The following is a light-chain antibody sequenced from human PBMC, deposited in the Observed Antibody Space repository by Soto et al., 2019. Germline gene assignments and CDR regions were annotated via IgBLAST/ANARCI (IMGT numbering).Light chain of an antibody. V-gene: IGKV3-11*01. CDR1: QSVSSY. CDR2: DAS. CDR3: QQRSNWPPYT. Sequence: EIVLTQSPATLSLSPGERATLSCRASQSVSSYFAWYQQKHGQAPRLLIFDASNRATGSPDRFSGSGSGTDFTLTISSLEPEDFAVYYCQQRSNWPPYTFGQGTKLEIK. J-gene: IGKJ2*01.